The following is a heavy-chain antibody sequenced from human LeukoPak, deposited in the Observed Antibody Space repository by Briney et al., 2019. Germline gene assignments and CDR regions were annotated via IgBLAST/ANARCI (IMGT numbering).Heavy chain of an antibody. Sequence: GASVKVSCKASGYTFTGYYMHWVRQAPGQGLEWMGWINPNSGGTNYAQKFQGRVTMTRDTSISTAYMELSRLRSDDTAVYYCARDAGSGSYYYYYYYYMDVWGKGTTVTISS. CDR2: INPNSGGT. D-gene: IGHD3-10*01. CDR1: GYTFTGYY. V-gene: IGHV1-2*02. J-gene: IGHJ6*03. CDR3: ARDAGSGSYYYYYYYYMDV.